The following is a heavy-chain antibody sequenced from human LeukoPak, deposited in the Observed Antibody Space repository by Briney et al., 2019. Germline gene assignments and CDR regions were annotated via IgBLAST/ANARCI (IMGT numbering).Heavy chain of an antibody. CDR3: ARGDDILTGYGESLYFDY. CDR1: GGSIDSYY. Sequence: SETLSLTCTVSGGSIDSYYWSWIRQPPGKGLEWIGYIYYSGSTNYNPSLKSRVTISVDTSKNQFSLKVSSVTAADTAVYYCARGDDILTGYGESLYFDYWGQGTLVTVSS. V-gene: IGHV4-59*01. D-gene: IGHD3-9*01. CDR2: IYYSGST. J-gene: IGHJ4*02.